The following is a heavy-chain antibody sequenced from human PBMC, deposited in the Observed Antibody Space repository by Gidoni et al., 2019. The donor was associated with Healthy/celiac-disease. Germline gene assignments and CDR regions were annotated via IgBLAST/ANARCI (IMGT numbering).Heavy chain of an antibody. D-gene: IGHD6-6*01. Sequence: EVQLLESGGGLVQPGGSLRLSCAASGFTFSSYAMSWVRQAPGKGLEWVSAISGSGGSTYYADSVKGRFTISRDNSKNTLYLQMNSLRAEDTAVYYCAKGEHIAARPGLCAYDYWGQGTLVTVSS. J-gene: IGHJ4*02. CDR1: GFTFSSYA. V-gene: IGHV3-23*01. CDR3: AKGEHIAARPGLCAYDY. CDR2: ISGSGGST.